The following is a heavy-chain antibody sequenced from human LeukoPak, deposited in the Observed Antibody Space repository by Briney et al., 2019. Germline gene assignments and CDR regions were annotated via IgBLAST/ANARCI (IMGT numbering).Heavy chain of an antibody. J-gene: IGHJ4*02. CDR2: MNPNSGDT. Sequence: ASVKVSCKASGYTFTGYYIHWVRQAPGQGPEWMGWMNPNSGDTKYAQKFQGRVTMTRDTSISTAYMEVSRLRSDDTAVYYCVRANRVYYPDDTPLPDYWGQGTLVTVSS. CDR1: GYTFTGYY. CDR3: VRANRVYYPDDTPLPDY. V-gene: IGHV1-2*02. D-gene: IGHD6-6*01.